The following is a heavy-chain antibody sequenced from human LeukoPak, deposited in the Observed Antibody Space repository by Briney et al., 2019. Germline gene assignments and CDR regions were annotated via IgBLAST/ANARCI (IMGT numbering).Heavy chain of an antibody. CDR1: GFTFSSYG. CDR3: ARGWYYAFDF. Sequence: GGSLRLSCAASGFTFSSYGMHWVRQAPGKGLEWVARIRSKRDGGTTDYAAPVKGRFTISRDDSKNTMYLQMNSLKAEDTAVYYCARGWYYAFDFWGQGTMVTVSS. J-gene: IGHJ3*01. V-gene: IGHV3-15*07. D-gene: IGHD6-19*01. CDR2: IRSKRDGGTT.